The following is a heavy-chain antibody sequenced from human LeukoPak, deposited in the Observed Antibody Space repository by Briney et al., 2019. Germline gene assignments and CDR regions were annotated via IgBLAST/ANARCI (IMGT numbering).Heavy chain of an antibody. CDR1: GFTFSSYS. D-gene: IGHD3-22*01. V-gene: IGHV3-48*01. CDR2: ISSSSSTI. CDR3: ARSDSSGYYSPIDY. Sequence: GGSLRLSCAASGFTFSSYSMNWVRQAPGKGLEWVSYISSSSSTIYYADSVKGRFTIPRDNAKNSLYLQMNSLRAEDTAVYYCARSDSSGYYSPIDYWGQGTLVTVSS. J-gene: IGHJ4*02.